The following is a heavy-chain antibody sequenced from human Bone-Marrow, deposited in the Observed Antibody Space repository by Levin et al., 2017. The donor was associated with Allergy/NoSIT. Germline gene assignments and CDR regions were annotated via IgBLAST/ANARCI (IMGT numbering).Heavy chain of an antibody. D-gene: IGHD2-21*02. J-gene: IGHJ4*02. CDR3: ARAGDGSYYVGPNDF. CDR2: LDYRGSG. V-gene: IGHV4-59*01. CDR1: GDSISNYY. Sequence: SETLSLTCSVSGDSISNYYWSWIRQPPGKGLEYIGYLDYRGSGSFNPSLKSRVTVSVDTSKNQFSLKLTSVTAADTAVYYCARAGDGSYYVGPNDFWGPGILVTVSS.